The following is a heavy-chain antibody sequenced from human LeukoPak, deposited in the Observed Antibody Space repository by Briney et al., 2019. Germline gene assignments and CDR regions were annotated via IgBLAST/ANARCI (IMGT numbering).Heavy chain of an antibody. CDR1: GYSISSGSY. CDR2: IYHSGST. Sequence: SETLSLTCAVSGYSISSGSYWGWIRQPPGKGLEWIGSIYHSGSTYYYPSLKSRVTISVDTSKNQFSLKVSSVTAADTAVYYCARVGGPFDAWGQGNLVTVSS. CDR3: ARVGGPFDA. V-gene: IGHV4-38-2*01. J-gene: IGHJ5*02.